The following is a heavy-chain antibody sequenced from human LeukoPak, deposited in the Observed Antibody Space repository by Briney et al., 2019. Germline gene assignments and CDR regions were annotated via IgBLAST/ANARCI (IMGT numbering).Heavy chain of an antibody. J-gene: IGHJ6*02. V-gene: IGHV1-2*04. Sequence: VASVKVSCKASGYTFTSYGIIWVRQAPGQGLEWMGWINPNSGGTNYAQKFQGWVTMTRDTSISTAYMELSRLRSDDTAVYYCARGEGYGGIYGMDVWGQGTTVTVSS. CDR2: INPNSGGT. CDR1: GYTFTSYG. D-gene: IGHD4-23*01. CDR3: ARGEGYGGIYGMDV.